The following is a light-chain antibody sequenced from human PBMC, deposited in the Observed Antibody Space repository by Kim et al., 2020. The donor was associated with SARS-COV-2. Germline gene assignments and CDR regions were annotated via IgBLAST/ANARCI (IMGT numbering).Light chain of an antibody. J-gene: IGKJ4*01. CDR3: QQYYILPLT. CDR1: QDITNH. CDR2: DAS. V-gene: IGKV1-33*01. Sequence: DIQMTQSPSSLSASVGDRVTISCQASQDITNHLNWYQQKSGKVPKLLIYDASNLEAGVPSRFSGSGSGTDFTFTISSLQPEDFATYYCQQYYILPLTFGGGTKVDIK.